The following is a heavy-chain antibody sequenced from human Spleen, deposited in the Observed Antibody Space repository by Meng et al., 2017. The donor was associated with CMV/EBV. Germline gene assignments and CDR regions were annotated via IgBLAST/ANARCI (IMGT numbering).Heavy chain of an antibody. Sequence: SVKVSCKASGGTFSSYTISWVRQAPGQGLEWMGRIIPIIGIANYAQKFQGRVTITADKSTSKAYMVLSSLRSEDTAVYYCAVGGVRGVITNYYYGMDVWGQGTTVTVSS. CDR1: GGTFSSYT. CDR2: IIPIIGIA. D-gene: IGHD3-10*01. J-gene: IGHJ6*02. CDR3: AVGGVRGVITNYYYGMDV. V-gene: IGHV1-69*02.